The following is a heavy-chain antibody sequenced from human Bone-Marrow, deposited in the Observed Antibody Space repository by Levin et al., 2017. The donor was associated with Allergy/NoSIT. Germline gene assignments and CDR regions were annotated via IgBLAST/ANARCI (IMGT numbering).Heavy chain of an antibody. V-gene: IGHV2-70*17. J-gene: IGHJ4*02. CDR1: GFSLSTPGMC. D-gene: IGHD3-3*02. Sequence: ESGPTLVKPTQTLTLTCAFSGFSLSTPGMCVAWIRQPPGKTLEWLARIDWDGDKFYSASLKTRLSISGDTSENQVGLTVTDMDPADTGTYYCARILSTDGGFFDNWGRGTLVSVSS. CDR2: IDWDGDK. CDR3: ARILSTDGGFFDN.